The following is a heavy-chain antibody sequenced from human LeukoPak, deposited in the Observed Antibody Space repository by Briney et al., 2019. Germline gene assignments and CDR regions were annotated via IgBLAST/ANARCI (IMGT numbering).Heavy chain of an antibody. CDR2: IYPLGSDT. J-gene: IGHJ4*02. Sequence: GESLKISCMGSGYSFNHYWIGWVRQMPGKGLEWMGIIYPLGSDTRCSPSFQGQVTISVDKSIDTAYLQWSSLKASDTAMYYCVGRNTYVDSWGQGTLVIVSS. V-gene: IGHV5-51*01. CDR1: GYSFNHYW. CDR3: VGRNTYVDS. D-gene: IGHD5-18*01.